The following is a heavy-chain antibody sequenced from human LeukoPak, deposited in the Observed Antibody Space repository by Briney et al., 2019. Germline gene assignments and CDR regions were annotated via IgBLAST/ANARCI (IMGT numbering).Heavy chain of an antibody. CDR2: IIPIFGTA. Sequence: GASVKVSCKASGYTFTRYYMHWVRQAPGQGLEWMGGIIPIFGTANYAQKFQGRVTVTADEYTSTAYMELSSVRYEDTAVYYCARGGGGGGAFDIWGQGTMVTVSS. V-gene: IGHV1-69*13. CDR3: ARGGGGGGAFDI. CDR1: GYTFTRYY. J-gene: IGHJ3*02. D-gene: IGHD3-10*01.